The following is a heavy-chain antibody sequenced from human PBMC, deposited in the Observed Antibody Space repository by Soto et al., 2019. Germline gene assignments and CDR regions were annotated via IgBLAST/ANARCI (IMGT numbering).Heavy chain of an antibody. D-gene: IGHD2-15*01. CDR2: IYSGGYT. CDR3: ARDPPHGGTSSWDADS. V-gene: IGHV3-53*01. J-gene: IGHJ4*02. Sequence: PGGSLRLSCAVSGFTVSNNYMSWVRQAPGKGLEGVSVIYSGGYTAYGDSVKGRFTISRDNSKNSLFLQMNNLRGEDTGLYYCARDPPHGGTSSWDADSWGQGTLVTVSS. CDR1: GFTVSNNY.